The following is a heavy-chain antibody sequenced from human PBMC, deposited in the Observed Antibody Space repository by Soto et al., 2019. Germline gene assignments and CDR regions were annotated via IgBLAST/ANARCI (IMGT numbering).Heavy chain of an antibody. CDR3: ARQNYYDSSGYYDY. D-gene: IGHD3-22*01. CDR1: GGSTSSGGYS. Sequence: SXTLSLTCVVSGGSTSSGGYSCSWILQPPGKGLEWIGYIYHSGSTYYNPSLKSRVTISVDRSKNQFSLKLSSVTAADTAVYYCARQNYYDSSGYYDYWGQGTQVTVSS. J-gene: IGHJ4*02. V-gene: IGHV4-30-2*01. CDR2: IYHSGST.